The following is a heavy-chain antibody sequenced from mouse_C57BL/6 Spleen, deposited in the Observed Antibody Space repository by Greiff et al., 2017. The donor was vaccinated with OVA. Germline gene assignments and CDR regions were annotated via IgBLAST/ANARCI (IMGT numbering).Heavy chain of an antibody. J-gene: IGHJ2*01. CDR1: GFTFSSYG. CDR2: ISSGGSYT. D-gene: IGHD4-1*01. V-gene: IGHV5-6*01. CDR3: ARRDWEALDY. Sequence: EVKLMESGGDLVKPGGSLKLSCAASGFTFSSYGMSWVRQTPDKRLEWVATISSGGSYTYYPDSVKGRFTISRDNAKNTLYLQMSSLKSEDTARYYCARRDWEALDYWGQGTTLTVSS.